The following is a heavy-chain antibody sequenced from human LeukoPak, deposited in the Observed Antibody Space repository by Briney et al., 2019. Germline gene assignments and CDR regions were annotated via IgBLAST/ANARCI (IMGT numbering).Heavy chain of an antibody. Sequence: PGGSLRLSCAASGLTISNYWMHWVRQVPGKGLVWVSRINSEGSSISYADSVKGRFTISRDNAKNSLYLQMNSLRAEDTAVYYCARDAKVWQLGRYYYYMDVWGKGTTVTVSS. CDR2: INSEGSSI. CDR1: GLTISNYW. V-gene: IGHV3-74*01. D-gene: IGHD6-13*01. J-gene: IGHJ6*03. CDR3: ARDAKVWQLGRYYYYMDV.